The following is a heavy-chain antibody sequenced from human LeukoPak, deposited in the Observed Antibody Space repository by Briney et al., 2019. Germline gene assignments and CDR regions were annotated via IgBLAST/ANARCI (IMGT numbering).Heavy chain of an antibody. CDR3: ARSAGTPYYYYYYMDV. CDR2: ISSSGSTI. J-gene: IGHJ6*03. Sequence: GGSLRLSCVASGFTFSSYEMNWVRQAPGKGLEWVSYISSSGSTIYYADSVKGRFTISRDNAKNSLYLQMNSLRAEDTAVYYCARSAGTPYYYYYYMDVWGKGTTVTVSS. D-gene: IGHD1-1*01. V-gene: IGHV3-48*03. CDR1: GFTFSSYE.